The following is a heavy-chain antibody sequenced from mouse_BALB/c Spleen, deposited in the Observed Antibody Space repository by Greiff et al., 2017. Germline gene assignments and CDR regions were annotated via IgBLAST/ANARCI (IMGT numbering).Heavy chain of an antibody. V-gene: IGHV5-17*02. D-gene: IGHD2-10*01. J-gene: IGHJ2*01. CDR1: GFTFSSFG. CDR3: ARSAYYGNFYDY. Sequence: EVNVVESGGGLVQPGGSRKLSCAASGFTFSSFGMHWVRQAPEKGLEWVAYISSGSSTIYYADTVKGRFTISRDNPKNTLFLQMTSLRSEDTAMYYCARSAYYGNFYDYWGQGTTRTVSS. CDR2: ISSGSSTI.